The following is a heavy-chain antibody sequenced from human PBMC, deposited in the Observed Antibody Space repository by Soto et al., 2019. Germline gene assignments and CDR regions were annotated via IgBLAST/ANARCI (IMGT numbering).Heavy chain of an antibody. CDR3: AKAGGGTAAAPFDY. CDR2: ISNDGRNK. V-gene: IGHV3-30*18. J-gene: IGHJ4*02. Sequence: GGSLRLSCAASGFTFSSYGMHWVRQAPGKGLEWVAVISNDGRNKYYADSVKGRFTISRDNSRNTLYLQMNSLRAEDTAVYYCAKAGGGTAAAPFDYWGQGTLVTVSS. D-gene: IGHD6-13*01. CDR1: GFTFSSYG.